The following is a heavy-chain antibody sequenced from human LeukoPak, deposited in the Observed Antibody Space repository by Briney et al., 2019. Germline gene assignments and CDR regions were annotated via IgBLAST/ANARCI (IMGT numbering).Heavy chain of an antibody. CDR1: GGSISSYY. J-gene: IGHJ4*02. CDR3: ASARYYDSSGYYVYFDY. V-gene: IGHV4-59*01. Sequence: SETLSLTCTVSGGSISSYYWSWIRQPPRKGLEWIGYIYYSGSTNYNPSLKSQVTISVDTSKNQFSLKLSSGTAADTAVYYCASARYYDSSGYYVYFDYWGQGTLVTVSS. D-gene: IGHD3-22*01. CDR2: IYYSGST.